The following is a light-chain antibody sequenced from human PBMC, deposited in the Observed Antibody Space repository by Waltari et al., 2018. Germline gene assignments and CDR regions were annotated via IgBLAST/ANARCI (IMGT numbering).Light chain of an antibody. CDR2: AAS. J-gene: IGKJ4*01. CDR3: QNRRNWPLLT. V-gene: IGKV3-11*01. CDR1: QNIGNY. Sequence: EVVLTQSPATLSLSPGDRATLSCRASQNIGNYLAWYQQKPGQAPRLLIQAASNRATGVPARFSGSWSATDFTLTISSLEPEDFAVYYCQNRRNWPLLTFGGGTKVEIK.